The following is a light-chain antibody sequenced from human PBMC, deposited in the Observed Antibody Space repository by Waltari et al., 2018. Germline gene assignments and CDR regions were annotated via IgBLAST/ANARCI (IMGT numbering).Light chain of an antibody. CDR1: QDINSY. CDR2: DGS. J-gene: IGKJ5*01. V-gene: IGKV1-9*01. CDR3: QQVNSYPIT. Sequence: DIQLTQSPSFLSASVGDRVVITCRAIQDINSYLAWYQQKPGKAPTLLIYDGSTLQNGVPSRFSGSGSGTELTLAISSLQPEDFATYYCQQVNSYPITFGQGTRLDNK.